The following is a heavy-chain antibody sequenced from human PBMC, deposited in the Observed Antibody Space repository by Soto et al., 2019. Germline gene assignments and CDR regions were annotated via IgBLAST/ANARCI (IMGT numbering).Heavy chain of an antibody. V-gene: IGHV3-30-3*01. CDR3: ARDRGYNGDLDY. CDR1: GFTFSSYA. D-gene: IGHD5-12*01. J-gene: IGHJ4*02. CDR2: ISYDGSNK. Sequence: GGSLRLSCAASGFTFSSYAMHWVRQAPGKGLEWVAVISYDGSNKYYADSVKGRFTISRDNSKNTLYLQMNSLRAEDTAVYYCARDRGYNGDLDYWGQGTLVTVSS.